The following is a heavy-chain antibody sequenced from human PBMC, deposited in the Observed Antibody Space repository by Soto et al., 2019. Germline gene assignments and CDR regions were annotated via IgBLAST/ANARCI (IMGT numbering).Heavy chain of an antibody. J-gene: IGHJ4*02. D-gene: IGHD3-16*01. Sequence: SETLSLTCAVYGGSFSGYYWSWIRQPPGKGLEWIGEINHSGSTNYNPSLKSRVTISVDTSKNQFSLKLSSVTAADTAVYYCARFGSAPPPDYWGQGTLVTVSS. CDR2: INHSGST. CDR1: GGSFSGYY. V-gene: IGHV4-34*01. CDR3: ARFGSAPPPDY.